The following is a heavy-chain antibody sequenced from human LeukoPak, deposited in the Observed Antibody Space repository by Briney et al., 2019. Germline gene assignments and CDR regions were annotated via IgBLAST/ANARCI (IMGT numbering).Heavy chain of an antibody. J-gene: IGHJ6*02. V-gene: IGHV1-69*04. D-gene: IGHD2-15*01. Sequence: SVKVSCKASGGTFSSYAISWVRQAPGQGLEWMGRIIPILGIANYAQKFQGRVTITADKSTSTAYMELSSLRSEDTAVYYCASPTVKYCSGGSCYSDYYYYGMDVWDQGTTVTVSS. CDR2: IIPILGIA. CDR3: ASPTVKYCSGGSCYSDYYYYGMDV. CDR1: GGTFSSYA.